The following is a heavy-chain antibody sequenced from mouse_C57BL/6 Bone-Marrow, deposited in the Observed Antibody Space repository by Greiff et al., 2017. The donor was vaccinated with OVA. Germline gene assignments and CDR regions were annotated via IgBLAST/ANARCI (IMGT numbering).Heavy chain of an antibody. CDR3: ASGDYPSYYAMDY. CDR1: GYTFTSYW. Sequence: VQLQQSGAELVKPGASVKLSCKASGYTFTSYWMHWVKQRPGQGLEWIGMIHPNSGSTNYNEKFKSKATLTVDKSSSTAYMQLSSLTSEDSAVYYCASGDYPSYYAMDYWGQGTSVTVSS. D-gene: IGHD2-13*01. V-gene: IGHV1-64*01. CDR2: IHPNSGST. J-gene: IGHJ4*01.